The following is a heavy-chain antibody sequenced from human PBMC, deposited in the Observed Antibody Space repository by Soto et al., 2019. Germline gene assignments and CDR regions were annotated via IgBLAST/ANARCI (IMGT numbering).Heavy chain of an antibody. V-gene: IGHV3-66*01. Sequence: GGSLRLSCAASGFIFSKAWMNWVRQAPGEGQGLRRGKGLEWVSVIYSVGSTYYADSVKGRFTISRDNSENTLYLQMNSLRAEDTAVYYCARTCSGGTCSFDYWGQGTLVTVSS. CDR3: ARTCSGGTCSFDY. CDR1: GFIFSKAW. D-gene: IGHD2-15*01. J-gene: IGHJ4*02. CDR2: IYSVGST.